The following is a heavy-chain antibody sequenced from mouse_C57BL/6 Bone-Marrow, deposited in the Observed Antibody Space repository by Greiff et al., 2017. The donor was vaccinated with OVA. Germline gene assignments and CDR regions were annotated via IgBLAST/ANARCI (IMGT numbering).Heavy chain of an antibody. J-gene: IGHJ4*01. V-gene: IGHV5-6*02. D-gene: IGHD1-1*01. CDR1: GFTFSSYG. CDR3: ARRYYYGSSYAMDY. CDR2: ISSGGSYT. Sequence: DVMLVESGGDLVKPGGSLKLSCAASGFTFSSYGMSWVRQTPDKRLEWVATISSGGSYTYYPDSVKGRFTISRDNAKNTLYLQMGSLKSEDTAMYYCARRYYYGSSYAMDYWGQGTSVTVSS.